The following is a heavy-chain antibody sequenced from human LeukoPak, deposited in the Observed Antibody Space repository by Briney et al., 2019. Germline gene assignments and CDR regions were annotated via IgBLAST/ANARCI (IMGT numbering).Heavy chain of an antibody. CDR2: FDPEDGET. Sequence: GASVKVSCKASGYTFTSYAMNWVRQAPGKGLEWMGGFDPEDGETIYAQKFQGRVTMTEDTSTDTAYMELSSLRSEDTAVYYCATRWAYRGSPWDYWGQGTLVTVS. D-gene: IGHD1-26*01. V-gene: IGHV1-24*01. J-gene: IGHJ4*02. CDR1: GYTFTSYA. CDR3: ATRWAYRGSPWDY.